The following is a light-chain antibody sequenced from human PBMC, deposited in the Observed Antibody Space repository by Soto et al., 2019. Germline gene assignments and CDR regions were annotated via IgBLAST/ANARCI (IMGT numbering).Light chain of an antibody. Sequence: QSVLTQPPSASGTPGQRVTISCSGSSSNIGTNYVYWYKQLPGTAPKLLIYCNDQRPPGVPDRLSSSKSGTSASLAISGLRSEDEADYYCATRDNSLSRWVFGGGTKVTVL. CDR1: SSNIGTNY. CDR2: CND. V-gene: IGLV1-47*02. J-gene: IGLJ3*02. CDR3: ATRDNSLSRWV.